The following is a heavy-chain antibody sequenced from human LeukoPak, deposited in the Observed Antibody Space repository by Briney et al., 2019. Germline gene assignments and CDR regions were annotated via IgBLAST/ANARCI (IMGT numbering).Heavy chain of an antibody. CDR2: ITGGGSGI. V-gene: IGHV3-23*01. CDR3: AKWGDYDVLTGYYVSDY. J-gene: IGHJ4*02. D-gene: IGHD3-9*01. Sequence: GGSLRLSCAASGFTFSNCAMSWVRQAPGKGLEWVSAITGGGSGIYYADSMKSRFTISRDNSKNTLYLQINSLRAEDTAVYYCAKWGDYDVLTGYYVSDYWGQGTLVTVSS. CDR1: GFTFSNCA.